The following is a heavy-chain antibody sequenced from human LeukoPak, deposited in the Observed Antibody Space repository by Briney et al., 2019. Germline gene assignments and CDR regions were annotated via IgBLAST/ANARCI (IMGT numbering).Heavy chain of an antibody. CDR2: VRSKADGGTT. CDR1: GFTFSSAW. V-gene: IGHV3-15*01. CDR3: TTVRPGTSGYSY. Sequence: KSGGSLRLSCAASGFTFSSAWMTWVRQAPGKGLEWVGRVRSKADGGTTDYAAPAKGRFTISRDDSKNTVLLQMNSLKTEDTAVYYCTTVRPGTSGYSYWGQGTPVTVSS. D-gene: IGHD3-22*01. J-gene: IGHJ4*02.